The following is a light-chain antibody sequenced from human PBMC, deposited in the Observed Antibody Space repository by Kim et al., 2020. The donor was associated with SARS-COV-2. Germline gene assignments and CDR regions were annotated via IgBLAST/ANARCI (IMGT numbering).Light chain of an antibody. CDR2: YDS. J-gene: IGLJ3*02. Sequence: VSVAPGKTARITCGGNNIGSKSVHWYQQKPGQAPVLVIYYDSDQPSGIPERFSGSNSGNTATLTISRVEAGDEADYYCQVWDSSSDHPNWVFGGGTQLTVL. V-gene: IGLV3-21*04. CDR1: NIGSKS. CDR3: QVWDSSSDHPNWV.